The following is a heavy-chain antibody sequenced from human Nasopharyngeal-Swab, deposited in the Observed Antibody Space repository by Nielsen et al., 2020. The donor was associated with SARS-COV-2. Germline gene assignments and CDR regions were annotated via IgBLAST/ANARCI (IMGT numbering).Heavy chain of an antibody. Sequence: GESLKISCAASGFTFSSYAMSWVRRAPGKGLEWVSAISGSGGSTYYADSVKGRFTISRDNSKNTLYLQMNSLRAEDTAVYYCAKVKRPTVVVPAATDYWGQGTLVTVSS. CDR3: AKVKRPTVVVPAATDY. D-gene: IGHD2-2*01. CDR1: GFTFSSYA. J-gene: IGHJ4*02. V-gene: IGHV3-23*01. CDR2: ISGSGGST.